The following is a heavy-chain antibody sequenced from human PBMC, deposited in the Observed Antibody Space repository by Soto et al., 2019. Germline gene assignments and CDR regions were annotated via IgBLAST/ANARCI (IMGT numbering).Heavy chain of an antibody. CDR2: IKKRADGGTA. CDR1: GFTFSNAW. J-gene: IGHJ4*02. Sequence: PGGSLRLSCAASGFTFSNAWMNWVRQAPGEGLEWIGRIKKRADGGTADHATPVKGRFTISRDDSKNTLYLQMNSLKTEDTAVYYCNTVNTYISDSRRHCYWGQGTLVTVYS. CDR3: NTVNTYISDSRRHCY. V-gene: IGHV3-15*01. D-gene: IGHD3-22*01.